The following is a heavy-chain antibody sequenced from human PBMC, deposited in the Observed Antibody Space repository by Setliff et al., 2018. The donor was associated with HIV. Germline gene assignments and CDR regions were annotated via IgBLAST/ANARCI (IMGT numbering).Heavy chain of an antibody. CDR3: ARHSPVTTEDYMDV. CDR1: GDSVTTPYY. Sequence: SETLSLTCTLSGDSVTTPYYWGWIRQPPGKGLEWVGSIYHSGATYFTPSPKSRVTLSVDTSKNQFFLRLTSVSAADTGLYFCARHSPVTTEDYMDVWGKGTTVTVSS. D-gene: IGHD4-17*01. V-gene: IGHV4-38-2*02. J-gene: IGHJ6*03. CDR2: IYHSGAT.